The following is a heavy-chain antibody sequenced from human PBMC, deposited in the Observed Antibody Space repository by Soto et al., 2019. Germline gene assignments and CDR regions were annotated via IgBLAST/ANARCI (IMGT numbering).Heavy chain of an antibody. V-gene: IGHV4-59*08. CDR2: IYYSGGT. CDR3: VRHPSLTGYYL. CDR1: GGSISGYY. D-gene: IGHD3-9*01. Sequence: PSETLSLTCTVSGGSISGYYWSWVRQPPGKGLEWIGYIYYSGGTNYNPSLKSRVTISVDTSKNQFSLNLSSVTTADTAVYYCVRHPSLTGYYLWGQGTLVTVSS. J-gene: IGHJ5*02.